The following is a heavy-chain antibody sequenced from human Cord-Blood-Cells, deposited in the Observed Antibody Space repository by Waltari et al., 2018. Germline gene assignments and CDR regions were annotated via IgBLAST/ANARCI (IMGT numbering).Heavy chain of an antibody. J-gene: IGHJ6*03. D-gene: IGHD6-6*01. CDR2: INHSGST. Sequence: QVQLQQWGAGLLKPSETLSLTCAVYGGSFSGYYWSWIRQPPGKGLEWIGEINHSGSTNYNPSLKSRVTISVDTSKNQFSLKLSSVTAADTAVYYCARGGWRVGAARREYYYYYYYMDVWGKGTTVTVSS. CDR3: ARGGWRVGAARREYYYYYYYMDV. CDR1: GGSFSGYY. V-gene: IGHV4-34*01.